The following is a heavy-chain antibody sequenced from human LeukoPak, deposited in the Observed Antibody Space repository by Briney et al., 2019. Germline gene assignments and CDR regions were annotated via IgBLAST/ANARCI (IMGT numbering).Heavy chain of an antibody. CDR2: IYYSGST. CDR1: GGSISSYY. J-gene: IGHJ3*02. Sequence: SETLSLTCTVSGGSISSYYWSWIRQPPGKGLEWIGYIYYSGSTNYNPSLKSRVTISVDTSKNQFSLKLSSVTAADTAVYYCARDGIAPSNAFDIWGQGTMVTVSS. D-gene: IGHD6-13*01. CDR3: ARDGIAPSNAFDI. V-gene: IGHV4-59*01.